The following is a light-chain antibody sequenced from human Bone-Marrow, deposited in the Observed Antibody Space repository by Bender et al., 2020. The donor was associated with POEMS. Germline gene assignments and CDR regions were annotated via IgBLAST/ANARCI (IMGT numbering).Light chain of an antibody. Sequence: QSVLTQPPSASGTPGQRVTISCSGGSSNIGAHAVNRYQHLPGTAPKLLIYSSHRRPSEVPDRFSGSGSGTSASLAMSGLQSEDEADYYCAVWDDSLNGWVFGGGTKLTVL. V-gene: IGLV1-44*01. CDR2: SSH. CDR1: SSNIGAHA. J-gene: IGLJ3*02. CDR3: AVWDDSLNGWV.